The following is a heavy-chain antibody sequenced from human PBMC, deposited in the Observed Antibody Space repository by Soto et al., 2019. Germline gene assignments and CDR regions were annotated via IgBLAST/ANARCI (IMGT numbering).Heavy chain of an antibody. V-gene: IGHV3-48*01. CDR3: ARNLGFWVSNI. CDR1: GFTCSVYD. J-gene: IGHJ3*02. CDR2: ISSRSTTI. Sequence: GGSLRLSCAASGFTCSVYDMNWVRQAPGKGLEWVSHISSRSTTIYYADSVKGRFTISRDNAKNSLFLKMKSLRAEDTALFFCARNLGFWVSNIWGQGTMVPVSS. D-gene: IGHD3-3*01.